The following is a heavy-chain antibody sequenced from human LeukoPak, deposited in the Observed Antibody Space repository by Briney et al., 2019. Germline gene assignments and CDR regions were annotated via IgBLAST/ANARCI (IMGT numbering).Heavy chain of an antibody. J-gene: IGHJ6*03. CDR2: FFYNGTT. V-gene: IGHV4-59*08. CDR3: ARHPTGLSAMDV. Sequence: PSETLSLTCTVSGGSTRTYSGSWIRQSPVKGLEWIGCFFYNGTTTYNPSLKSRVTVSVDTSKNQFSLKLSSVTAADTAVYYCARHPTGLSAMDVWGKGTTVAVSS. CDR1: GGSTRTYS. D-gene: IGHD1-14*01.